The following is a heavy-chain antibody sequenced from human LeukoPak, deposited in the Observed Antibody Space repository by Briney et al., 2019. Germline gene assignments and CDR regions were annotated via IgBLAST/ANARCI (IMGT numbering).Heavy chain of an antibody. CDR3: AGQHPRNTVDF. V-gene: IGHV4-59*08. CDR1: GGSISSYY. Sequence: SETLSLTCTVSGGSISSYYWSWIRQPPGKGLEWIGYIYYSGSTNYNPSLKSRVTISVDTSKNQFSLKLSSVTGADTAVYYCAGQHPRNTVDFWGQGTLVTVSS. D-gene: IGHD2/OR15-2a*01. J-gene: IGHJ4*02. CDR2: IYYSGST.